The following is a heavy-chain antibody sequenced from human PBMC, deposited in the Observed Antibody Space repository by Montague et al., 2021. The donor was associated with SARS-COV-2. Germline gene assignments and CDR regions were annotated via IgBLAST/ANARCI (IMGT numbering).Heavy chain of an antibody. Sequence: SETLSLTCAISGGSFSNYYWSWIRQPPGRGLEWIGEINHSGSTKYNPSPKSRVTISVDTSKNQFSLKLSSVTAADTAVYYCARGRKRVFTYDYDSSGYASDYWGQGTLVTVSS. V-gene: IGHV4-34*01. CDR1: GGSFSNYY. J-gene: IGHJ4*02. CDR2: INHSGST. CDR3: ARGRKRVFTYDYDSSGYASDY. D-gene: IGHD3-22*01.